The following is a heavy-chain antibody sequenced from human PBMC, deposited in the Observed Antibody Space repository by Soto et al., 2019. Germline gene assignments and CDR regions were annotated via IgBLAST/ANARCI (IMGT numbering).Heavy chain of an antibody. Sequence: GGSLRLSCAASGFTFSSYSMNWVRQAPGKGLEWVSSIISSSSYIYYADSVKGRFTISRDNAKNSLYLQMNSRRAEDTAVYYCARSSLSTVTTYYMDVWGKGTTVTVSS. CDR2: IISSSSYI. D-gene: IGHD4-17*01. J-gene: IGHJ6*03. CDR3: ARSSLSTVTTYYMDV. V-gene: IGHV3-21*01. CDR1: GFTFSSYS.